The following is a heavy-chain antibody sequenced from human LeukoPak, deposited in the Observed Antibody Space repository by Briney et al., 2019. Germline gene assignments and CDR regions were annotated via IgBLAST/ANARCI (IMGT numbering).Heavy chain of an antibody. CDR2: IDSSGIT. D-gene: IGHD6-19*01. CDR1: GGSISSFY. J-gene: IGHJ4*02. CDR3: ATVASRWYPDY. Sequence: SETLSLTCTVSGGSISSFYYTWIRQPPGKGLEWIGYIDSSGITNYNSSLNSRVTISLDTSQNQFSLKLNSVTAADTAVYYCATVASRWYPDYWGQGALVTVAS. V-gene: IGHV4-59*01.